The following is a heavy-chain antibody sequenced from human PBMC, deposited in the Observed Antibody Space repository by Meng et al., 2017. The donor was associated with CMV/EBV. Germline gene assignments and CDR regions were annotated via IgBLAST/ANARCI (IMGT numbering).Heavy chain of an antibody. CDR1: GFTFSSYW. Sequence: GESLKISCAASGFTFSSYWMHWVRQAPGKGLVWVSRINSDGSSTSYADSVKGRITISRDNAKNTLYLQMNSLRAEDTAVYYCASNYDLNYYYYYGMDVWGQGTAVTVSS. CDR3: ASNYDLNYYYYYGMDV. J-gene: IGHJ6*02. CDR2: INSDGSST. D-gene: IGHD3-3*01. V-gene: IGHV3-74*01.